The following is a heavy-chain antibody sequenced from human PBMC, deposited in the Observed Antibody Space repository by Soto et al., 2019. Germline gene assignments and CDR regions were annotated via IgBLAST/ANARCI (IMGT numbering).Heavy chain of an antibody. CDR1: GFTFSTYG. J-gene: IGHJ4*02. CDR3: AKDSGYDSTD. D-gene: IGHD3-22*01. V-gene: IGHV3-23*01. CDR2: SSARGGST. Sequence: EVQLLESGGGLVQPGASLRLSCAASGFTFSTYGMSWVRQAPGRGLEWISGSSARGGSTYADSVKGRFTISRDNSKNTLYLQMNSLRVEDTAIYYCAKDSGYDSTDWGQGTLVTVSS.